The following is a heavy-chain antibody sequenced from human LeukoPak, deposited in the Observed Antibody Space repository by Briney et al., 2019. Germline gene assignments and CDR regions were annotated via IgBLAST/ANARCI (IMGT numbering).Heavy chain of an antibody. Sequence: SETLSLTCTVSGGPVSSGSYYWSWIRQPPGKGLEWIGYIYYSGSTNYNPSLKSRVTISVDTSKNQFSLKLSSVTAADTAVYYCARMSGYSSSWHYFDYWGQGTLVTVSS. J-gene: IGHJ4*02. CDR3: ARMSGYSSSWHYFDY. D-gene: IGHD6-13*01. CDR1: GGPVSSGSYY. V-gene: IGHV4-61*01. CDR2: IYYSGST.